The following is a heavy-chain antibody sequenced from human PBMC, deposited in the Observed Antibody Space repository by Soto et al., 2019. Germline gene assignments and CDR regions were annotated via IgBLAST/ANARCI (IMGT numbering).Heavy chain of an antibody. CDR2: IYYSGST. CDR1: GGSISSYY. Sequence: PSETLSLTCTVSGGSISSYYWSWIRQPPGKGLEWIGYIYYSGSTNYNPSLKSRVTISVDTSKNQSSLKLSSVTAADTAVYYCARVVYSSSLIMGYYYYGMDVWRQGTTVTVSS. J-gene: IGHJ6*02. D-gene: IGHD6-13*01. CDR3: ARVVYSSSLIMGYYYYGMDV. V-gene: IGHV4-59*01.